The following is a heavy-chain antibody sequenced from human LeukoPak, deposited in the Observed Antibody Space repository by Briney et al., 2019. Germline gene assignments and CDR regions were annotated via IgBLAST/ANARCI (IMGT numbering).Heavy chain of an antibody. V-gene: IGHV3-9*01. D-gene: IGHD3-9*01. CDR1: GFTFSSYW. CDR3: ARSYYDILTGYHDY. CDR2: ISWNSGSI. Sequence: GGSLRLSCAASGFTFSSYWMHWVRQAPGKGLEWVSGISWNSGSIGYADSVKGRFTISRDNAKNSLYLQMNSLRAEDTAVYYCARSYYDILTGYHDYWGQGTLVTVSS. J-gene: IGHJ4*02.